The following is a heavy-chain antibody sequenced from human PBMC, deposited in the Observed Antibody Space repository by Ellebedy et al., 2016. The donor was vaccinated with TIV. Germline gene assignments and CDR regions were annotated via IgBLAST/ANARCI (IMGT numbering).Heavy chain of an antibody. J-gene: IGHJ4*02. V-gene: IGHV1-18*04. Sequence: AASVKVSCKASGYTFTSYYMHWVRQAPGQGLEWLGWISAYNGNTNYAQKLQGRVTMTTDTSTSTAYMELRSLRSDDTAVYYCARFYRDYGDYPVDYWGQGTLVTVSS. CDR1: GYTFTSYY. D-gene: IGHD4-17*01. CDR3: ARFYRDYGDYPVDY. CDR2: ISAYNGNT.